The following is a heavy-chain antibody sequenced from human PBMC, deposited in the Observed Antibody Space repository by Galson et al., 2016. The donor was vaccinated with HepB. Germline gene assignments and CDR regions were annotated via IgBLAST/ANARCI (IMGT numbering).Heavy chain of an antibody. CDR3: ARGETGTTLD. CDR2: ISFDGNNK. D-gene: IGHD1-7*01. Sequence: SLRLSCAASGFTFYTFAMHWVRQSPGKGPECVAVISFDGNNKYYADSVRGRFSISRDNPRNTLYLQMNSLTAEDTAVYYCARGETGTTLDWGQGVLVTVSS. J-gene: IGHJ4*02. CDR1: GFTFYTFA. V-gene: IGHV3-30-3*01.